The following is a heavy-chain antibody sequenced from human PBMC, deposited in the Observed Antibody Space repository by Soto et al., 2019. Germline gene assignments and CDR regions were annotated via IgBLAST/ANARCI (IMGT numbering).Heavy chain of an antibody. Sequence: QVQLQESGPGLVKPSETLSLICSDSGGSISSHNWGWIRLPPGKGLEWIGYIRDSGDTSYNPSLTRRVTXXLXPXXKDVSLKLTSVTAADTAVYYCVRQGFGALHGLVDVWGQGTTVTVSS. CDR2: IRDSGDT. CDR1: GGSISSHN. CDR3: VRQGFGALHGLVDV. J-gene: IGHJ6*02. V-gene: IGHV4-59*08. D-gene: IGHD3-10*01.